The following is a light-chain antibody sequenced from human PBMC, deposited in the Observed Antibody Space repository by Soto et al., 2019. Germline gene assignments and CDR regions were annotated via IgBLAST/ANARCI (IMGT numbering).Light chain of an antibody. V-gene: IGLV2-14*01. CDR2: EVN. J-gene: IGLJ3*02. CDR1: SSDVGGYNY. Sequence: QSVLTQPASVSGSPGQSITISCTGTSSDVGGYNYVSWYQQHPGNAPRLMIYEVNNRPSGVPNRFSGSKSGNTASLTISGLQAEDEADYYCSSKTSSSTLLFGGGTKVTVL. CDR3: SSKTSSSTLL.